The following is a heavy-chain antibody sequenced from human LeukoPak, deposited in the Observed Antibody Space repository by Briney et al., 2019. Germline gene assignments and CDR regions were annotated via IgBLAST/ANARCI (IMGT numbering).Heavy chain of an antibody. CDR3: ARAGAAAVRGVVDP. V-gene: IGHV4-4*02. Sequence: SGTLSLTCAVSGGSISSSNWWSWVRQPPGKGLEWIGEIYHSGSTNYNPSLKSRVTVSVDRSKNQFSLKLSSVTAADTAVYYCARAGAAAVRGVVDPWGQGTLVTVSS. J-gene: IGHJ5*02. CDR1: GGSISSSNW. D-gene: IGHD6-13*01. CDR2: IYHSGST.